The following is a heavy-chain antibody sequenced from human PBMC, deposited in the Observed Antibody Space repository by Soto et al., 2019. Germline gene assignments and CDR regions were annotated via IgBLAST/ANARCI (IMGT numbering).Heavy chain of an antibody. CDR2: IHYSGST. J-gene: IGHJ5*02. Sequence: SETLSLTCTVSGGSISGSTYHWGWIRQPPGKGLEWIGSIHYSGSTYYKSSLKSQVTISVDTSKNQISLKLSSVSAADTAVYYCARQWGTWGQGTLVTVSS. CDR3: ARQWGT. V-gene: IGHV4-39*01. D-gene: IGHD3-16*01. CDR1: GGSISGSTYH.